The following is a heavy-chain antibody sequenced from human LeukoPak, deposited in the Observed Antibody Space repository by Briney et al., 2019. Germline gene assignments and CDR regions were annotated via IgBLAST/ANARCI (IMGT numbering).Heavy chain of an antibody. J-gene: IGHJ4*02. CDR3: ARDYYDSSGYYYDHQRFDY. CDR2: INPSGGST. D-gene: IGHD3-22*01. CDR1: GYTFTSYY. Sequence: GASVEVSCKASGYTFTSYYMHWVRQAPGQGLEWMGIINPSGGSTSYAQKFQGRVTMTRDTSTSTVYMELSSLRSEDTAVYYCARDYYDSSGYYYDHQRFDYWGQGTLVTVSS. V-gene: IGHV1-46*01.